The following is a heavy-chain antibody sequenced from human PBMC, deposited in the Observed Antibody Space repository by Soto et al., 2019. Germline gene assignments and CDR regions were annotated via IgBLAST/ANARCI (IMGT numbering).Heavy chain of an antibody. Sequence: PSETLSLTCTVSGGSISSSSYYWGWIRQPPGKGLDWICSIFYSGSTYYNPSLKSRVTISVDTSKNQFFLKLSSVTAADTAVYYFASRVLRYFDWLSFHNWFDPWGQGTLVTVSS. CDR1: GGSISSSSYY. V-gene: IGHV4-39*01. D-gene: IGHD3-9*01. CDR3: ASRVLRYFDWLSFHNWFDP. CDR2: IFYSGST. J-gene: IGHJ5*02.